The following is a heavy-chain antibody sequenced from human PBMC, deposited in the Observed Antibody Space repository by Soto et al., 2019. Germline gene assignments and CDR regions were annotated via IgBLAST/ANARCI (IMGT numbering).Heavy chain of an antibody. CDR2: IYPGDSDT. J-gene: IGHJ4*02. D-gene: IGHD5-18*01. CDR3: AVPPGGYTYGSQFDY. Sequence: PGESLKISCKGSGYSFTSYWIGWVRQMPEKGLEWMGIIYPGDSDTRYSPSFQGQVTISADKSINTAYLQWSSLKASDTAMYYCAVPPGGYTYGSQFDYWGQGTLVTVSS. CDR1: GYSFTSYW. V-gene: IGHV5-51*01.